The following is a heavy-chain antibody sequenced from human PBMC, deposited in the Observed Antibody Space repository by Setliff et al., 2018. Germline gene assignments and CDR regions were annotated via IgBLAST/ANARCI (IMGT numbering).Heavy chain of an antibody. D-gene: IGHD2-8*01. CDR2: IYYRGST. Sequence: SETLSLTCTVSGGSISSSSYYWGWIRQPPGKGLEWIGSIYYRGSTYYNPSLKSRVTISVDTSKNQFSLKLSSVTAADTAVYYCARVLSWFDPWGQGTLVTSPQ. J-gene: IGHJ5*02. CDR1: GGSISSSSYY. V-gene: IGHV4-39*07. CDR3: ARVLSWFDP.